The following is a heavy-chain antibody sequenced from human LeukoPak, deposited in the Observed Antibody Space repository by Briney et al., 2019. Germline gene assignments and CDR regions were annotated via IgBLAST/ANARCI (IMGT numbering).Heavy chain of an antibody. CDR3: AKAMRDIQWLIDY. Sequence: GGSLRLSCAASGFTFSSYAMSWVRQAPGKGLEWVSAISGSGGSTYYADSVKGRFTISRDNSKNTLYLQMNTLRAEDTAVYYCAKAMRDIQWLIDYWGQGTLVTVSS. CDR2: ISGSGGST. CDR1: GFTFSSYA. V-gene: IGHV3-23*01. J-gene: IGHJ4*02. D-gene: IGHD5-12*01.